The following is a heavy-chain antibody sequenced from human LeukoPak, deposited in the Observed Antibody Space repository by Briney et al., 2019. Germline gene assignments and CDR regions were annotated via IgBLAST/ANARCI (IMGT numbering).Heavy chain of an antibody. Sequence: GGSLRLSCAASGFTFSSYWMHWVRQAPGKGLEWVSYISSSGSTIYYADSVKGRFTISRDNAKNSLYLQMNSLRAEDTAVYYCARVAQGHYYYMDVWGKGTTVTVSS. J-gene: IGHJ6*03. V-gene: IGHV3-48*04. CDR1: GFTFSSYW. CDR2: ISSSGSTI. CDR3: ARVAQGHYYYMDV.